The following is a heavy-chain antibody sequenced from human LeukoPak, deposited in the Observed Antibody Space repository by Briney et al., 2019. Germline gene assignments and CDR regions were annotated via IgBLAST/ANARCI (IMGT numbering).Heavy chain of an antibody. CDR1: GYTFTGYY. Sequence: ASVKVSCKASGYTFTGYYMHWVRQAPGQGLEWMGRINPNSGGTNYAQKFQGRVTMTRDTSISTAYMELSRLRSDDTAVYYCARVVAARNWYLDLWGRGTLVTVSS. J-gene: IGHJ2*01. V-gene: IGHV1-2*06. CDR3: ARVVAARNWYLDL. D-gene: IGHD6-6*01. CDR2: INPNSGGT.